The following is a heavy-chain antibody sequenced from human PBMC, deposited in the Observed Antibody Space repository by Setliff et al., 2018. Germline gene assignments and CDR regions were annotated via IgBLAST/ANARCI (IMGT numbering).Heavy chain of an antibody. V-gene: IGHV5-51*01. Sequence: PGESLKISCKGSGYSFSNFWIGWVRQMPGKGLEWMGIIYPGDSDTKYSPSFQGQVTISADKSISTAYLQLSSLKASDTAMYYCARQAGNSNIDYWGRGTLVTVSS. D-gene: IGHD6-19*01. CDR1: GYSFSNFW. J-gene: IGHJ4*02. CDR2: IYPGDSDT. CDR3: ARQAGNSNIDY.